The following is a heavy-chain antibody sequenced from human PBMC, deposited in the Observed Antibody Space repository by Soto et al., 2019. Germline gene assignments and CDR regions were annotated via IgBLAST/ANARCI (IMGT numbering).Heavy chain of an antibody. CDR2: IYYSGST. Sequence: SETLSLTCTVSGGSISSYYWSWIRQPPGKGLEWIGYIYYSGSTNYNPSLKSRVTISVDTSKNQFSLKLSSVTAADTAVYDCAREGSSSSPGGWFDPWGQGTLVTVSS. V-gene: IGHV4-59*01. J-gene: IGHJ5*02. D-gene: IGHD6-6*01. CDR1: GGSISSYY. CDR3: AREGSSSSPGGWFDP.